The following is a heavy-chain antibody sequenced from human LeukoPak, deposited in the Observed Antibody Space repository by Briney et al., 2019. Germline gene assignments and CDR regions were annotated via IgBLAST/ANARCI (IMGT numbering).Heavy chain of an antibody. V-gene: IGHV3-30*18. J-gene: IGHJ1*01. Sequence: PGRSLRLPCAASGFTFSSYGMHWVRQAPGKGLEWVAVISYDGSNKYYADSVKGRFTISRDNSKNTLYLQMNSLRAEDTAVYYCAKESRYGGNSEYFQHWGQGTLVTVSS. D-gene: IGHD4-23*01. CDR3: AKESRYGGNSEYFQH. CDR2: ISYDGSNK. CDR1: GFTFSSYG.